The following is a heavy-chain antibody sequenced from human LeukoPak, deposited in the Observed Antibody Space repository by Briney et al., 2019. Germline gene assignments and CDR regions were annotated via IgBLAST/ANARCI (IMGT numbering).Heavy chain of an antibody. CDR2: INPNSGGT. CDR3: ARDVGDSSSWVFLGY. Sequence: ASVKVSCKASGYTFTGYYMHWVRRAPGQGLEWMGWINPNSGGTNYAEKFQGRVTMTRDTSISTAYMELSRLRSDDTAVYYCARDVGDSSSWVFLGYWGQGTLVTVSS. J-gene: IGHJ4*02. V-gene: IGHV1-2*02. CDR1: GYTFTGYY. D-gene: IGHD6-13*01.